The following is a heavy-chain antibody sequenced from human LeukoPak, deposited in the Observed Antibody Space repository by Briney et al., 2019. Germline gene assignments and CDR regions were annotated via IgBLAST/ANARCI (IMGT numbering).Heavy chain of an antibody. V-gene: IGHV3-30*18. Sequence: GGSLRLSCAASGFTFSSYGMHWVRQAPGKGLEWVAVISYDRSNKYYADSVKGRFTISRDNSKNTLYLQMNSLRAEDTAVYYCAKDRAPDDYGDYGGFDYWGQGTLVTVSS. CDR3: AKDRAPDDYGDYGGFDY. D-gene: IGHD4-17*01. J-gene: IGHJ4*02. CDR1: GFTFSSYG. CDR2: ISYDRSNK.